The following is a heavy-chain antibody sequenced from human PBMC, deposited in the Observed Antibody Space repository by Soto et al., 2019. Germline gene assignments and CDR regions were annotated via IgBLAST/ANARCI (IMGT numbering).Heavy chain of an antibody. CDR3: ARDPVNYYGSWTYGMDV. Sequence: QVQLVESGGGVVQPGRSLRLSCAASGLTLSRFAMHWVRQAPGKGLEWVAVIGYDGSNKDYADSVKGRFTISRDNSKNTLYLQMNSLRPEDTAVYYCARDPVNYYGSWTYGMDVWGQGTTGTVSS. CDR2: IGYDGSNK. CDR1: GLTLSRFA. J-gene: IGHJ6*02. V-gene: IGHV3-30-3*01. D-gene: IGHD3-10*01.